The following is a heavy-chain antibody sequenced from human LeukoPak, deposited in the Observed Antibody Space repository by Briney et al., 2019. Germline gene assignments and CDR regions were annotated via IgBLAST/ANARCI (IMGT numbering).Heavy chain of an antibody. J-gene: IGHJ4*02. CDR1: GFSLSTNGMC. CDR2: IDWDADK. V-gene: IGHV2-70*11. CDR3: ARRGYFSSGWYFFDY. D-gene: IGHD6-19*01. Sequence: SGPALVKPTQTLTLTCTFSGFSLSTNGMCVSWIRQPPGKALELLARIDWDADKYYNTSLKTRLTISRDASKNQVVLTMTNMDPVDTATYYCARRGYFSSGWYFFDYWGQGILVTVSS.